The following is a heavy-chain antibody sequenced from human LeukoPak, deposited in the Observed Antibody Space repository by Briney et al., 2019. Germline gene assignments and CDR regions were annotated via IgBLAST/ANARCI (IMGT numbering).Heavy chain of an antibody. CDR2: ISYDGNNK. CDR1: GFTFSSYA. V-gene: IGHV3-30-3*01. CDR3: ARAGAVAGTAPFDF. D-gene: IGHD6-19*01. J-gene: IGHJ4*02. Sequence: GGSLRLSCAASGFTFSSYAIHWVRQAPGKGLEWVAVISYDGNNKYYADSVKGRFTISRENSKNTLLLQMNSLRAEDTAVYYCARAGAVAGTAPFDFWGQGTLVTVSS.